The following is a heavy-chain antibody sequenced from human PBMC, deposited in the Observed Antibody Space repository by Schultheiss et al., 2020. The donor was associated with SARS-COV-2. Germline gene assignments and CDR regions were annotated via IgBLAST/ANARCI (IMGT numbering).Heavy chain of an antibody. V-gene: IGHV4-59*01. Sequence: SQTLSLTCTVSGGSISSYYWSWIRQPPGKGLEWIGYIYYSGSTNYNPSLKSRVTISVDTSKNQFSLKLSSVTAADTAVYYCARDRVEAVAVTGWFDPWGQGTLVTVSS. D-gene: IGHD6-19*01. CDR1: GGSISSYY. CDR2: IYYSGST. CDR3: ARDRVEAVAVTGWFDP. J-gene: IGHJ5*02.